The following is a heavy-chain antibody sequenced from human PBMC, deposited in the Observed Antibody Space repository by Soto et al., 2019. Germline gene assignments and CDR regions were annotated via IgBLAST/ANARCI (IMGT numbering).Heavy chain of an antibody. CDR1: GFTFRSYA. V-gene: IGHV3-23*01. Sequence: RLSCAASGFTFRSYAMSWVRQAPGKGLEWVSTIGGRGGNTYYADSVKGRFTISRDNSKNTLFLQMDSLRAEDTALYYCAKSRDIYYGMDVWGQGTTVTVSS. D-gene: IGHD2-21*02. J-gene: IGHJ6*02. CDR2: IGGRGGNT. CDR3: AKSRDIYYGMDV.